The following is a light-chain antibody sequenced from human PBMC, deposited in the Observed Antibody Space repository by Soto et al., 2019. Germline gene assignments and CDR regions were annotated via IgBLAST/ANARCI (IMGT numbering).Light chain of an antibody. J-gene: IGKJ5*01. Sequence: EIVLTQSPGTLSLSPGERATLSCRASQSITSSHLAWYQQKPGQAPRLLIYRASTRAAGLPDRFSGSGSETDFTLTISSLQSEDFAVYYCQQYNKWPITFGQGTRLEIK. CDR3: QQYNKWPIT. CDR2: RAS. CDR1: QSITSSH. V-gene: IGKV3-15*01.